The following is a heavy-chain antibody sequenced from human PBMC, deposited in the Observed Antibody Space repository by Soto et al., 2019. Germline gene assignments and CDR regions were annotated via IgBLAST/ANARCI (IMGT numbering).Heavy chain of an antibody. CDR1: GFTFSRYA. V-gene: IGHV3-23*01. CDR3: AKARVVRDYYYGMDV. D-gene: IGHD2-15*01. Sequence: PGGSLRLSCGASGFTFSRYAMSWVRRAPGKGLEWVSAISGSGGSTYYADSVKGRFTISRDNSKNTLYLQMNSLRAEDTAVYYCAKARVVRDYYYGMDVWGQGTTVTVSS. J-gene: IGHJ6*02. CDR2: ISGSGGST.